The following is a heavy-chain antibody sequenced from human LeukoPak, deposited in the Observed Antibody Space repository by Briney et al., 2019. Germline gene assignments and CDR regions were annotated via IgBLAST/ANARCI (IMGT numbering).Heavy chain of an antibody. V-gene: IGHV3-48*04. Sequence: GGSLRLSCAASGFTFSSYSMNWVRQAPGKGLEWVSYISSSSSTIYYADSVKGRFTISRDNAKNSLYLQMNSLRAEDTAVYYCARWVVPAAILPGYWGQGTPVTVSS. J-gene: IGHJ4*02. CDR2: ISSSSSTI. D-gene: IGHD2-2*01. CDR3: ARWVVPAAILPGY. CDR1: GFTFSSYS.